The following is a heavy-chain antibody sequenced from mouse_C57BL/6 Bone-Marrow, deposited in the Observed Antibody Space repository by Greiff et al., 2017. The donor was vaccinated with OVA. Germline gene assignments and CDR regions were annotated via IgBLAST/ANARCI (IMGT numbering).Heavy chain of an antibody. V-gene: IGHV1-72*01. Sequence: QVQLKESGAELVKPGASVKLSCKASGYTFTSYWMHWVKQRPGRGLEWIGRIDPNSGGTKYNEKFKSKATLTVDKPSSTAYMQLSSLTSEDSAVYYCAREGLYYDYDGGFAYWGQGTLVTVSA. CDR2: IDPNSGGT. CDR1: GYTFTSYW. J-gene: IGHJ3*01. D-gene: IGHD2-4*01. CDR3: AREGLYYDYDGGFAY.